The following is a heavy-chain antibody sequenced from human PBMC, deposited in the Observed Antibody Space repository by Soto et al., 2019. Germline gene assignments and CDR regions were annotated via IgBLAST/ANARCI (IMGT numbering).Heavy chain of an antibody. Sequence: GGSLRLSCAASSFTFSSAYMNWVRQAPGKGLEWVGRIKSKTDGGTTDYAAPVKGRFTISRDDSKNTLFLQMNTLKTEDTAVYYCTTANWKYIWDYWGQGPQVTV. CDR2: IKSKTDGGTT. V-gene: IGHV3-15*01. CDR1: SFTFSSAY. J-gene: IGHJ4*02. D-gene: IGHD1-7*01. CDR3: TTANWKYIWDY.